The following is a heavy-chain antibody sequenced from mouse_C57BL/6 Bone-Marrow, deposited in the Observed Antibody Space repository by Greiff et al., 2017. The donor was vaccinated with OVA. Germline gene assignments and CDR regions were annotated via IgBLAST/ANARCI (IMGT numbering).Heavy chain of an antibody. Sequence: QVQLQQSGAELVMPGASVKLSCKASGYTFTSYWMHWVKQRPGQGLEWIGEIDPSDSYTNYNQKFKGKSTLTVDKSSSTAYMQLSSLTSEDSAVYYCASHDGYYYFDYWGQGTTLTVSS. D-gene: IGHD2-3*01. CDR2: IDPSDSYT. CDR3: ASHDGYYYFDY. CDR1: GYTFTSYW. V-gene: IGHV1-69*01. J-gene: IGHJ2*01.